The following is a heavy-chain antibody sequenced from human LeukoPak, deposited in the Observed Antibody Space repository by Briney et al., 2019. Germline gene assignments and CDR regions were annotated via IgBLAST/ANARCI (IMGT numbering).Heavy chain of an antibody. CDR1: GFTFSSSW. V-gene: IGHV3-7*01. CDR3: ARDGSPNYGYYAFFDN. CDR2: IKPDGSEK. D-gene: IGHD1-26*01. Sequence: GGSQRLSCAASGFTFSSSWMSWVRQAPGKGLEWVANIKPDGSEKYYVDSVKGRFTISRDNAKNSLILQTSSLTVADTGIYYCARDGSPNYGYYAFFDNWGQGTLVTVSS. J-gene: IGHJ4*02.